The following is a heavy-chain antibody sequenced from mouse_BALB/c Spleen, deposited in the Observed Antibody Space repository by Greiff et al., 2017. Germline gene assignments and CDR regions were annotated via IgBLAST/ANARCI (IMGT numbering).Heavy chain of an antibody. D-gene: IGHD1-2*01. V-gene: IGHV1-63*02. CDR2: IYPGGGYT. Sequence: VKLQESGAELVRPGTSVKISCKASGYTFTNYWLGWVKQRPGHGLEWIGDIYPGGGYTNYNEKFKGKATLTADTSSSTAYMQLSSLTSEDSAVYFCARPFTTATAWFAYWGQGTLVTVSA. J-gene: IGHJ3*01. CDR1: GYTFTNYW. CDR3: ARPFTTATAWFAY.